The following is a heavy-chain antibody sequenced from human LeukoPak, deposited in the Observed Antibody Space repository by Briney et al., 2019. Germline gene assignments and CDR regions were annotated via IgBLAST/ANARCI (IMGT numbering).Heavy chain of an antibody. CDR3: ARGRYCSGGSCHFIY. CDR1: GGSFSGYY. D-gene: IGHD2-15*01. Sequence: SETLSLTCAVYGGSFSGYYWSWIRQPPGKGLEWIGEINHSGSTNYNPSLKSRVTISVDTSKNQFSLKLSSVTAADTAVYYCARGRYCSGGSCHFIYWGQGTLVTVSS. J-gene: IGHJ4*02. V-gene: IGHV4-34*01. CDR2: INHSGST.